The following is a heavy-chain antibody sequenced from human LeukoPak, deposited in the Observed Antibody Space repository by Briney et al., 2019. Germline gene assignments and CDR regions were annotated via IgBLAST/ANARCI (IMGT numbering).Heavy chain of an antibody. CDR2: IGGSGDHT. D-gene: IGHD3-10*01. CDR1: GFTFSSYG. Sequence: GGSLRLSCAASGFTFSSYGMHWVRQAPGKGLEWVAAIGGSGDHTFYADSVKGRFTISRDNSKNTLYLQMNSLRVEDAALYYCTKEGASLGSGYFDCWGQGTRVTVSS. CDR3: TKEGASLGSGYFDC. V-gene: IGHV3-23*01. J-gene: IGHJ4*02.